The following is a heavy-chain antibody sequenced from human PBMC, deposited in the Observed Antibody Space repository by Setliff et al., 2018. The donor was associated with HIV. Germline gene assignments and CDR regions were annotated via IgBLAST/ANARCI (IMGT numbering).Heavy chain of an antibody. V-gene: IGHV1-46*01. CDR3: ARDNIIWSKDY. Sequence: GASVKVSCKASGYIFTSHKIHWVRQAPGQGLEWMGIITPSDSYTVYAQKFQGRVTMTRDTSTSTVYMELSSLRSDDTAVYYCARDNIIWSKDYWGQGTLVT. D-gene: IGHD3-10*01. CDR2: ITPSDSYT. CDR1: GYIFTSHK. J-gene: IGHJ4*02.